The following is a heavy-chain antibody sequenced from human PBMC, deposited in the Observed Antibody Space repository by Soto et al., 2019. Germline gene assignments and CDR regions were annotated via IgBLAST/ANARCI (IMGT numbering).Heavy chain of an antibody. J-gene: IGHJ4*02. CDR2: IYHSGST. CDR1: GYSISSGYY. V-gene: IGHV4-38-2*01. Sequence: SETLSLTCAVSGYSISSGYYWGWIRQPPGKGLEWIGSIYHSGSTYYNPSLKSRVTISVDTSKNHFSLKLTSVTAADTAVYYCASKKHLVSPDDYWDQGTLVTVSS. CDR3: ASKKHLVSPDDY.